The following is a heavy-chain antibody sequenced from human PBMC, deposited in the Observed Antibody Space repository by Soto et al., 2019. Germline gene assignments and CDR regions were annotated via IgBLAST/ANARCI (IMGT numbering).Heavy chain of an antibody. Sequence: QVQLQQWGARLLKPSDTLSLTCAVYGGSFSGYYWTWIRQSPGKGLEWIGGINHSGGTHLNPSLQTRVIISVDTSKNQFSLRLRSLTAADTAFYYCARGITMTGAVQGDAPGKDFFDSWGQGTLVTVSS. CDR3: ARGITMTGAVQGDAPGKDFFDS. D-gene: IGHD3-22*01. CDR2: INHSGGT. J-gene: IGHJ4*02. V-gene: IGHV4-34*02. CDR1: GGSFSGYY.